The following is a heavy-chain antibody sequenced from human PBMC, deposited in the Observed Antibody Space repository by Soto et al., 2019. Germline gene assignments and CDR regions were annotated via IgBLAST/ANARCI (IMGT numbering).Heavy chain of an antibody. CDR3: ARGATHGSIWYFCFDP. J-gene: IGHJ5*02. Sequence: QVQLVQSGAEVMMPGSSGKVSCKASGGTFSTSPINWVRQAPGQGLEGMGGIIPLFGTTNYAQKFKGRVTITADESTSKAYMELSSLRAEDAAVYYWARGATHGSIWYFCFDPWGQGPRFTVSS. CDR2: IIPLFGTT. CDR1: GGTFSTSP. D-gene: IGHD6-13*01. V-gene: IGHV1-69*01.